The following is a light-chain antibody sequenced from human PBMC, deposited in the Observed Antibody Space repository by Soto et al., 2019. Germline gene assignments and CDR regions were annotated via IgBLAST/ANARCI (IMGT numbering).Light chain of an antibody. J-gene: IGKJ2*01. CDR2: GAS. V-gene: IGKV3-15*01. CDR1: QSVSSN. CDR3: QQYNNWPVYT. Sequence: EIVMTQSPATLSVSPGERATLSCRASQSVSSNLAWYQQKPGQAPRLLIYGASTRASGIPARFSGSGSWSAFTLTISSLQSEDFAVYYWQQYNNWPVYTFGQGTKLEIK.